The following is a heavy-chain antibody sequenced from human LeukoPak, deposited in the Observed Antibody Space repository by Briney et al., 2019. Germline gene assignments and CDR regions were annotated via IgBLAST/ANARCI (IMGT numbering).Heavy chain of an antibody. CDR3: ARDGNYYDSSGPADY. CDR1: RFTFSRYW. Sequence: GGSLRLSGAAPRFTFSRYWMHWVRQAPGKGLVWVSRINSDGSSTSYADSVKGRFTISRDNAKNTLYLQMNSLRAEDTAVYYCARDGNYYDSSGPADYWGQGTLVTVSS. D-gene: IGHD3-22*01. J-gene: IGHJ4*02. CDR2: INSDGSST. V-gene: IGHV3-74*01.